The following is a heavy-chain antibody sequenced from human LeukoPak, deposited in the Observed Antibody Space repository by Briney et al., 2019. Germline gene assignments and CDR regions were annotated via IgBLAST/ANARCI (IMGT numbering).Heavy chain of an antibody. J-gene: IGHJ4*02. D-gene: IGHD5-18*01. CDR1: GYTFTSYY. Sequence: ASVKVSCKASGYTFTSYYMHWVRQAPGQGLEWMGIINPSGGSTSYAQKFQGRVTMTRDTSTSTVYMELSSLRSEDTAVYYCASSPSIQLWFSRVPIGEYYFDHWGQGTLVTVSS. V-gene: IGHV1-46*01. CDR2: INPSGGST. CDR3: ASSPSIQLWFSRVPIGEYYFDH.